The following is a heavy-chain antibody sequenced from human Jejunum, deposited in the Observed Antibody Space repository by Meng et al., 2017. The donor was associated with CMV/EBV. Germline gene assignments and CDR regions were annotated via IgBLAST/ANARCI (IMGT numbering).Heavy chain of an antibody. D-gene: IGHD4-17*01. Sequence: TWSSYSRSWVRQAPGKGPEWVSKMSGSGDRTADADSVKGRFTISRDNSINTLYLQMSSLRVEDTAVLYCAPVGGGGTGAPPTMTTWGKGTLVTVSS. CDR2: MSGSGDRT. J-gene: IGHJ5*02. CDR1: TWSSYS. CDR3: APVGGGGTGAPPTMTT. V-gene: IGHV3-23*01.